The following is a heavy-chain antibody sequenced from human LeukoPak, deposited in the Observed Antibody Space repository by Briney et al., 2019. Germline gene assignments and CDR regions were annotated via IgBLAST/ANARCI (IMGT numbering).Heavy chain of an antibody. CDR3: ARSPNCGGDCC. D-gene: IGHD2-21*02. CDR1: GFAFSTYS. J-gene: IGHJ4*02. CDR2: IYSDGTRT. V-gene: IGHV3-74*01. Sequence: GGSLRLSCAASGFAFSTYSMHWVRQAPGKGLVWVSRIYSDGTRTTYADSVKGRVTIPRDNAKNTLYLQMNSLRVVDTAVYYCARSPNCGGDCCWGQGTLVTVSS.